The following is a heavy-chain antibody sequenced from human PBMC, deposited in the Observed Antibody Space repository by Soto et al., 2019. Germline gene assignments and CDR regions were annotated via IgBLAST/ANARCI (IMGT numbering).Heavy chain of an antibody. CDR3: ARVKRPDYGMDV. J-gene: IGHJ6*01. CDR2: MNPNSGNT. V-gene: IGHV1-8*01. CDR1: GYTFTSDD. Sequence: ASVKVSCKASGYTFTSDDINWVRQATGQVLEWMGLMNPNSGNTVYAQKFQVRVTITRNTSISTAYMELSSLRSEDTAVYYCARVKRPDYGMDVGGQGTTVNVSS.